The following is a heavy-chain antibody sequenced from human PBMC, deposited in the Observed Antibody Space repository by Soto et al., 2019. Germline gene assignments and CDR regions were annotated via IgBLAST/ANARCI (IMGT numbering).Heavy chain of an antibody. Sequence: SQTLSLTCTVSGGSISSHYWSWIRQPPGKGLEWIGYIYYSGSTNYNPSLKSRVTISVDTSKNQFSLKLSSVTAADTAVYYCARGYCSGGSCGLFDYWGQGTPVTVS. V-gene: IGHV4-59*11. CDR2: IYYSGST. CDR1: GGSISSHY. J-gene: IGHJ4*02. CDR3: ARGYCSGGSCGLFDY. D-gene: IGHD2-15*01.